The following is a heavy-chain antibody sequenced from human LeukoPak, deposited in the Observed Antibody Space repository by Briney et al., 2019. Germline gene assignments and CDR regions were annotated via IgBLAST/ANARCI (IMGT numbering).Heavy chain of an antibody. CDR3: ASDTHCSGGSCLGAFDY. Sequence: SVKVSCKASGGTFSSYAISWVRQAPGQGLEWMGGIIPIFGTANYAQKFQGRVTITADGSTSTAYMELSSLRSEDTAVYYCASDTHCSGGSCLGAFDYWGQGTLVTVSS. CDR1: GGTFSSYA. D-gene: IGHD2-15*01. J-gene: IGHJ4*02. CDR2: IIPIFGTA. V-gene: IGHV1-69*13.